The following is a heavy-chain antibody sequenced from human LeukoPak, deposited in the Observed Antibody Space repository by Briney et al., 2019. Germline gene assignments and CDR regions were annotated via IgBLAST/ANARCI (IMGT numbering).Heavy chain of an antibody. CDR1: GYTFTSYA. CDR2: INAGNGNT. J-gene: IGHJ6*02. CDR3: ARDPSLDSSGYGYCYGMDV. V-gene: IGHV1-3*01. Sequence: GGSLRLSCAASGYTFTSYAMHWVRQAPGQRLEWMGWINAGNGNTKYSQKFQGRVTITRDTSASTAYMELSSLRSEDTAVYYCARDPSLDSSGYGYCYGMDVWGQGTTVTVSS. D-gene: IGHD3-22*01.